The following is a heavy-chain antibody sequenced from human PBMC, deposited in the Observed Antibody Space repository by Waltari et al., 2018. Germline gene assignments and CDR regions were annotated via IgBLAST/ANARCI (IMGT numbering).Heavy chain of an antibody. CDR3: ARDLGTYYDILTGYSGMDV. D-gene: IGHD3-9*01. CDR2: ISSDGSNK. V-gene: IGHV3-30*09. CDR1: GFTFSSYA. Sequence: QVQLVESGGGVVQPGRSLRLSCAASGFTFSSYAMHWVRQAPGKGLEWVAVISSDGSNKYYADPVKGRVASSRDKSKNTLYLQMNSVRAEDTAVYYCARDLGTYYDILTGYSGMDVWGQGTTVTVSS. J-gene: IGHJ6*02.